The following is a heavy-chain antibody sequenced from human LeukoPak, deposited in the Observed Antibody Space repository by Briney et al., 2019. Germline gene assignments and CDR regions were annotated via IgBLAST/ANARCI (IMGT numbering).Heavy chain of an antibody. Sequence: PGKSLRLSCAASGFTFDDYAMHWVRQAPGKGPEWVAVMSYGGQNERYADSVKGRFTISRDNSKNTLYLQMSGLRAEDTAVYYCAKYPSPQNTVMASWYYGMDVWGQGTTVTVSS. V-gene: IGHV3-30*18. D-gene: IGHD5-18*01. CDR1: GFTFDDYA. CDR3: AKYPSPQNTVMASWYYGMDV. CDR2: MSYGGQNE. J-gene: IGHJ6*02.